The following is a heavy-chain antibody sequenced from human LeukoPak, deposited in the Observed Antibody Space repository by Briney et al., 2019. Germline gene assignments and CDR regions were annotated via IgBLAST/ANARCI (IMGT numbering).Heavy chain of an antibody. D-gene: IGHD2-2*01. CDR3: ARETSSFAYFNY. Sequence: GGSLRLSCAASVYTVSSNYMSWVRQAPWKGLEWVSVIYSGGSTYYADSVKGRFTISRDNSQNTLYLQMSSLRVEDTAVYCCARETSSFAYFNYWGQGTLVTVSS. CDR1: VYTVSSNY. CDR2: IYSGGST. J-gene: IGHJ4*02. V-gene: IGHV3-53*01.